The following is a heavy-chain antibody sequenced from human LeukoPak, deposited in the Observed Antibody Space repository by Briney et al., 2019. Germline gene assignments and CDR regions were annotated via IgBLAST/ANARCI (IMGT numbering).Heavy chain of an antibody. V-gene: IGHV3-48*02. CDR1: GFTFSSYS. CDR2: ISSSSTI. Sequence: TGGSLRLSCAASGFTFSSYSMNWVRQAPGKGLEWVSYISSSSTIYYADSVKGRLTISRDNAKNSLYLQINSLRDEDTAVYYCARGIQLWSYYYYGVDVWGQGTTVTVSS. J-gene: IGHJ6*02. D-gene: IGHD5-18*01. CDR3: ARGIQLWSYYYYGVDV.